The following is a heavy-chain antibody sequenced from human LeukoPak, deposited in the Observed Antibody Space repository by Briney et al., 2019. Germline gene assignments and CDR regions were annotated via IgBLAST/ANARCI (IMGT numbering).Heavy chain of an antibody. CDR1: ADSLSDSY. CDR3: ARSQNSWYMYNWFDP. J-gene: IGHJ5*02. V-gene: IGHV4-59*13. Sequence: PSETLSLTCTVSADSLSDSYWSWIRQSPGKGLEWIGKIHDSGITNYSPSLKGRVTISVDTSKNQFSLKLNSVTAADTAVYYCARSQNSWYMYNWFDPWGQGTLVTVSS. D-gene: IGHD6-13*01. CDR2: IHDSGIT.